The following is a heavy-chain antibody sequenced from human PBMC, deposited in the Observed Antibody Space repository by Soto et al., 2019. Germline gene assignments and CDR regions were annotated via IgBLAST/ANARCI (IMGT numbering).Heavy chain of an antibody. CDR3: AREYSSSATHHKFYYYYYYGMDV. Sequence: PSETLSLTCAVYGGSFSGYYWNWIRQPPGKGLEWIGEINHSGSTNYNPSLKSRVTISVDTSKNQFSLKLSSVTAADTAVYYCAREYSSSATHHKFYYYYYYGMDVWGQGTTVTVSS. D-gene: IGHD6-6*01. CDR2: INHSGST. J-gene: IGHJ6*02. V-gene: IGHV4-34*01. CDR1: GGSFSGYY.